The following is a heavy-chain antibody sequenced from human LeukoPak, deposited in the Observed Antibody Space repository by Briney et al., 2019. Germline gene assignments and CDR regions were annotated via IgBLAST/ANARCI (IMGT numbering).Heavy chain of an antibody. D-gene: IGHD6-19*01. V-gene: IGHV4-39*01. Sequence: SETLSLTCTVSGGSIRSRGYYWGWIRQPPGRGLEWIANIYDSGSTDYNPSLRSRVTISVDTSKNQFSLKLSSVTAADTAVYYCATQPVAVAGPTFDYWGQGTLVTVSS. J-gene: IGHJ4*02. CDR3: ATQPVAVAGPTFDY. CDR1: GGSIRSRGYY. CDR2: IYDSGST.